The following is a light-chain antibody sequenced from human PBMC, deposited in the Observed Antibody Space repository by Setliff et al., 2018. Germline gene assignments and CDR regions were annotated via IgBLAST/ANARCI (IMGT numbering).Light chain of an antibody. J-gene: IGLJ1*01. V-gene: IGLV2-14*01. Sequence: QSALTQPASVSGAPGQSITISCTGTRYDVGGYNFVSWYQHHPGKAPKLMIYDVSVRPSGVSNRFSGSKSGNTASLTISGLQAEDEADYYCSSYISSSTFVFGTGTKVTVL. CDR1: RYDVGGYNF. CDR3: SSYISSSTFV. CDR2: DVS.